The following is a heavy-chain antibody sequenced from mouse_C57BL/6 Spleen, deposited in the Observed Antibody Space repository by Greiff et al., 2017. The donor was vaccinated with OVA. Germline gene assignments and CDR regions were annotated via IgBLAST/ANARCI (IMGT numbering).Heavy chain of an antibody. CDR2: ISDGGSYT. J-gene: IGHJ4*01. CDR1: GFTFSSYA. V-gene: IGHV5-4*01. D-gene: IGHD3-2*02. CDR3: ARDEDSSGYDAMDY. Sequence: EVQLVESGGGLVKPGGSLKLSCAASGFTFSSYAMSWVRQTPEKRLEWVATISDGGSYTYYPDNVKGRFTISRDNAKNNLYLQMSHLKSEDTAMYYCARDEDSSGYDAMDYWGQGTSVTVSS.